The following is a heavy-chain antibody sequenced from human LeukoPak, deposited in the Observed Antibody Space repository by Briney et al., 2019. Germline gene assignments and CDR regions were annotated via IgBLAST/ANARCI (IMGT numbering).Heavy chain of an antibody. CDR3: ARGSLWLQLDY. CDR2: ISYDGSNK. CDR1: GFTFSRHA. D-gene: IGHD5-24*01. J-gene: IGHJ4*02. Sequence: QPGGSLRLSCAASGFTFSRHAMHWVRQAPGKGLEWVAVISYDGSNKYYADSVKGRFTISRDNSKNTLYLQMNSLRAEDTAVYYCARGSLWLQLDYWGQGTLVTVSS. V-gene: IGHV3-30-3*01.